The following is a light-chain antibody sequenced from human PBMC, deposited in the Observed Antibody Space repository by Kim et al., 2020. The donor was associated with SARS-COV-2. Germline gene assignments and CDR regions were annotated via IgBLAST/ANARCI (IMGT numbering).Light chain of an antibody. V-gene: IGKV3-20*01. CDR3: QQYSSSPGT. Sequence: SSWERATLSCRACQEVSSSYFAWYLQTPGHAPSLLNYGASSRATGIPDRFSGSGAGTDFTLTISRLDPEDFAVDFCQQYSSSPGTFGQGTKVDIK. CDR1: QEVSSSY. J-gene: IGKJ1*01. CDR2: GAS.